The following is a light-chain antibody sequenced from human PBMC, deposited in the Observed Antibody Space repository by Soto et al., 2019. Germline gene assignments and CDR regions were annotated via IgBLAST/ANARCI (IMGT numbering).Light chain of an antibody. CDR1: QSISSY. CDR2: DAS. CDR3: QQYGSSPPSST. J-gene: IGKJ5*01. Sequence: EDVLTQSPYTLSLPPGERATLSCRASQSISSYLAWYQQKPGQAPRLLIYDASNRATGIPARFSGSGSGTDFTLTISRLEPEDFAVYYCQQYGSSPPSSTFGQGTRLEIK. V-gene: IGKV3-20*01.